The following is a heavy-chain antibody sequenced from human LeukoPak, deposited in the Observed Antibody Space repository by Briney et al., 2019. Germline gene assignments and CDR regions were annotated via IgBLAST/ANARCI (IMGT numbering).Heavy chain of an antibody. Sequence: ASVKVSCKASGYTFTGYYMHWVRQAPGQGLEWMGWINPNSGGTNYAQKFQGRVTMTRDTAISTAYMELSRLRSEDTAVYYCARMFRCSGGSCYLNWFDPWGQGTLVTVSS. D-gene: IGHD2-15*01. CDR2: INPNSGGT. CDR1: GYTFTGYY. V-gene: IGHV1-2*02. J-gene: IGHJ5*02. CDR3: ARMFRCSGGSCYLNWFDP.